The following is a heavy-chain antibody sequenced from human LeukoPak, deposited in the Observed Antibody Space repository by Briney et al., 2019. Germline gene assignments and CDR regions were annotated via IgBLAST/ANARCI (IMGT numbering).Heavy chain of an antibody. CDR3: AREMTTVVNWFDP. V-gene: IGHV3-48*04. CDR2: ISSSGSTI. Sequence: PGGSLRLSCAASGFTFSSYTMNWVRQAPGKGLEWVSYISSSGSTIYYADSVKGRFTISRDNAKNSLYLQMNSLRAEDTAVYYCAREMTTVVNWFDPWGQGTLVTVSS. J-gene: IGHJ5*02. D-gene: IGHD4-23*01. CDR1: GFTFSSYT.